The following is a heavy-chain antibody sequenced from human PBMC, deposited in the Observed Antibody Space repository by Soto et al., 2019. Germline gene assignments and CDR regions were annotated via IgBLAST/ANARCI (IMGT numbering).Heavy chain of an antibody. CDR1: GFTVSSNY. CDR3: ASRRELEKGSPRPELGYYYYMDV. D-gene: IGHD3-10*01. J-gene: IGHJ6*03. Sequence: GGSLRLSCAASGFTVSSNYMSWVRQAPGKGLEWVSVIYSGGSTYYADSVKGRFTISRHNSKNTLYLQMNSLRAEDTAVYYCASRRELEKGSPRPELGYYYYMDVWGKGTTVTVSS. V-gene: IGHV3-53*04. CDR2: IYSGGST.